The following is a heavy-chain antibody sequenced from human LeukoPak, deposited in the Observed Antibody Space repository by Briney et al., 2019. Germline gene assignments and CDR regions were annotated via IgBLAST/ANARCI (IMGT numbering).Heavy chain of an antibody. J-gene: IGHJ4*02. CDR1: GFTFDDYA. V-gene: IGHV3-9*01. CDR3: AKDISYDILTGYPDY. D-gene: IGHD3-9*01. Sequence: GGSLRLSCAASGFTFDDYAMHWVRQAPGKGLEWVSGISWNSGSIGYAVSVKGRFTISRDNAKNPLYLQMNSVRAEDTALYYCAKDISYDILTGYPDYWGQGTLVTVSS. CDR2: ISWNSGSI.